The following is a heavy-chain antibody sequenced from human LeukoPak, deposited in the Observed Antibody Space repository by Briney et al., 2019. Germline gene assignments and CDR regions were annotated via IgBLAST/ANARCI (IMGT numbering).Heavy chain of an antibody. V-gene: IGHV1-69*06. CDR2: IIPIFGTA. Sequence: GSSVTVSCKASGGTFSSYAISWVRQAPGQGLEWMGGIIPIFGTANYAQKFQGRVTITADKSTSTAYMELSSLRSEDTAVYYCASRTTVTTYYYYYGMDVWGKGTTVTVSS. CDR1: GGTFSSYA. J-gene: IGHJ6*04. CDR3: ASRTTVTTYYYYYGMDV. D-gene: IGHD4-17*01.